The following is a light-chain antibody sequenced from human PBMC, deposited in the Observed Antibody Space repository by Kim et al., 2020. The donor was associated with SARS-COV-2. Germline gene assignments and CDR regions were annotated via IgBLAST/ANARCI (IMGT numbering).Light chain of an antibody. Sequence: SPGQPASITCSGDKLGDKYACWYQQKPGQSPVLVIYQDSKRPSGIPERFSGSNSGNTATLTISGTQAMDEADYYCQAWDSSTEVVFGGGTQLTVL. J-gene: IGLJ2*01. V-gene: IGLV3-1*01. CDR1: KLGDKY. CDR2: QDS. CDR3: QAWDSSTEVV.